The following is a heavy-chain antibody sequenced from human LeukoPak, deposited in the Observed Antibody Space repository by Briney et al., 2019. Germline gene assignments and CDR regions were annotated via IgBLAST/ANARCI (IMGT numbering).Heavy chain of an antibody. CDR3: AKDSSGYYTRWFYHYYVDV. CDR1: GFTFDDYA. D-gene: IGHD3-22*01. Sequence: GGSLRLSGAASGFTFDDYAMHWFRQAPGKGLEWVSLISGDDGTTYYADSVKGRFTISRDNSKNSLYLQMSSLRTEDTALYYCAKDSSGYYTRWFYHYYVDVWGKGTTVTVSS. V-gene: IGHV3-43*02. J-gene: IGHJ6*03. CDR2: ISGDDGTT.